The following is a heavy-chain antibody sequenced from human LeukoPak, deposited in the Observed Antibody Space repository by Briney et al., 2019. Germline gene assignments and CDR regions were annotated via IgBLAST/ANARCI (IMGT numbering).Heavy chain of an antibody. J-gene: IGHJ2*01. CDR2: ISSSSSYI. Sequence: AGSLRLSCAASGFTFSSYSMNWVHQAPGKGLEWVSSISSSSSYIYYADSVKGRFTISRDNAKNSLYLQMNSLRAEDTAVYYCARETGSSSGPFDLWGRGTLVTVSS. CDR1: GFTFSSYS. D-gene: IGHD6-19*01. V-gene: IGHV3-21*01. CDR3: ARETGSSSGPFDL.